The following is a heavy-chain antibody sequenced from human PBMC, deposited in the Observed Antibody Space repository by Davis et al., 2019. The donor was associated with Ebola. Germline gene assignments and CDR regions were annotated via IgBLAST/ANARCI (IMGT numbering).Heavy chain of an antibody. Sequence: ASVKVSCKASGYTFTSYYMHWVRQAPGQGLEWMGWINPNSGGTNYAQKFQGRVTMTRDTSISTAYMELSRLRSDDTAVYYCARGLHQNYYYYYGMDVWGQGTTVTVSS. V-gene: IGHV1-2*02. CDR3: ARGLHQNYYYYYGMDV. CDR1: GYTFTSYY. CDR2: INPNSGGT. D-gene: IGHD2-21*02. J-gene: IGHJ6*02.